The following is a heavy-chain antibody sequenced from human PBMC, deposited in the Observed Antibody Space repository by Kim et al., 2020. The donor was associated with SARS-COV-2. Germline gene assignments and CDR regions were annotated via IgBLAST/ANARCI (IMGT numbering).Heavy chain of an antibody. Sequence: KFQGRVTITADESTSTAYMELSSLRSEDTAVYYCARMVRGVPLEYYGMDVWGQGTTVTVSS. CDR3: ARMVRGVPLEYYGMDV. J-gene: IGHJ6*02. D-gene: IGHD3-10*01. V-gene: IGHV1-69*01.